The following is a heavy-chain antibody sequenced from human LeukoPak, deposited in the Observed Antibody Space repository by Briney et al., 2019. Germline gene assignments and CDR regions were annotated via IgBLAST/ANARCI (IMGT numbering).Heavy chain of an antibody. J-gene: IGHJ4*02. CDR3: AKDYDSSGYYDY. D-gene: IGHD3-22*01. Sequence: GGSLRLSCAASGFTFSSYAMSWVRQAPGKGLEWVSAISGSGGSTYYADSVKGRFTISRDNSMNTLYLQMNSLRAEDTAVYYCAKDYDSSGYYDYWGQGTLVTVSS. V-gene: IGHV3-23*01. CDR2: ISGSGGST. CDR1: GFTFSSYA.